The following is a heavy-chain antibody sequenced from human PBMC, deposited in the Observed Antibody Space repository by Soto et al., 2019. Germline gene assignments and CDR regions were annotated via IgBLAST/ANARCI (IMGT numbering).Heavy chain of an antibody. CDR3: AREVGVVVVAASWLDP. Sequence: QVQLVQSGAEVKQPGSSVKVSCKASGGTFSSYAISWVRQAPGQGLEWMGGIIPIFGTANYAQKFQGRVTITPDESTSTAYMELSSLRSEDTAVYYCAREVGVVVVAASWLDPWGQGTLVTVSS. D-gene: IGHD2-15*01. CDR2: IIPIFGTA. CDR1: GGTFSSYA. V-gene: IGHV1-69*05. J-gene: IGHJ5*02.